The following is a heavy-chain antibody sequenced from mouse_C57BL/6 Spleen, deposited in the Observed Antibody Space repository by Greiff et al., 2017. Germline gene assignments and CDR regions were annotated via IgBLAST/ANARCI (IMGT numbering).Heavy chain of an antibody. Sequence: EVHLVESGGGLVKPGWSLKLSCAASGFTFSSYAMSWVRQTPEKRLEWVATISDGGSYTYYPDNVKGRFTISRDNAKNNLYLQMSHLKSEDTAMYYCARGYYGSSRAWFAYWGQGTLVTVSA. V-gene: IGHV5-4*01. CDR1: GFTFSSYA. J-gene: IGHJ3*01. CDR3: ARGYYGSSRAWFAY. D-gene: IGHD1-1*01. CDR2: ISDGGSYT.